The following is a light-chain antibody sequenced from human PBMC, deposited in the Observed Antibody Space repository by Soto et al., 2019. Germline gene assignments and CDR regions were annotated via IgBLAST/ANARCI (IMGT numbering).Light chain of an antibody. V-gene: IGLV7-46*01. J-gene: IGLJ1*01. CDR2: DTS. Sequence: QAVVTQEPSLTVSPGGTVTLTCGSSTGTVTSGHYPYWFQQKPGQAPRALIYDTSNKHSWTPARFSGSLLGGKAALTLSCAQPEDEAEYSCLLSYSGARLYVFGTGTKVTVL. CDR1: TGTVTSGHY. CDR3: LLSYSGARLYV.